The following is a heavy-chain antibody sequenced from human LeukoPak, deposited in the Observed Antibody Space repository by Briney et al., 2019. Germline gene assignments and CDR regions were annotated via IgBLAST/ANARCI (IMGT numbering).Heavy chain of an antibody. D-gene: IGHD6-6*01. V-gene: IGHV3-23*01. Sequence: GGSLRLSCAASGFTFSTYAMSWVRQAPGQGLEWVSGISGSGGNTYYADTVKGRFTISRDNSYNTLYLQMNSLRAEDTAVYYCAKRGKYSGSGSPDYWGQGTLVTVSS. CDR1: GFTFSTYA. J-gene: IGHJ4*02. CDR3: AKRGKYSGSGSPDY. CDR2: ISGSGGNT.